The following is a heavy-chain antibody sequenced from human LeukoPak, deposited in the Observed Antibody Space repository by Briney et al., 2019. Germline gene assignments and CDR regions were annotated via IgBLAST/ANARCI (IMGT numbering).Heavy chain of an antibody. CDR3: ARFSFDWLFDRVGFDY. V-gene: IGHV4-30-4*01. J-gene: IGHJ4*02. Sequence: PSQTLSLTCTVPGGSISSGDYYWSWIRQPPGKGLERIGYIYYSGSTYYNPSLKSRVTISVDTSKNQFSLKLSSVTAAATAVYYCARFSFDWLFDRVGFDYWGQGTLVTVSS. CDR1: GGSISSGDYY. D-gene: IGHD3-9*01. CDR2: IYYSGST.